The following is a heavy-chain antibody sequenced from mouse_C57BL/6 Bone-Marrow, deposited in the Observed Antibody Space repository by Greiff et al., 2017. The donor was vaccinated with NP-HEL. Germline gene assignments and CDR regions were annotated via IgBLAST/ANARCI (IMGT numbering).Heavy chain of an antibody. D-gene: IGHD1-1*01. J-gene: IGHJ1*03. CDR1: GYSFTSYY. Sequence: VKLLESGPELVKPGASVKISCKASGYSFTSYYIHWVKQRPGQGLEWIGWIYPGSGDTKYIEKFKGKATLTADTSSSTAYMQLSSLPSEDSAVYYCALRGFIATVVARYFDVWGTGTTVTVSS. V-gene: IGHV1-66*01. CDR2: IYPGSGDT. CDR3: ALRGFIATVVARYFDV.